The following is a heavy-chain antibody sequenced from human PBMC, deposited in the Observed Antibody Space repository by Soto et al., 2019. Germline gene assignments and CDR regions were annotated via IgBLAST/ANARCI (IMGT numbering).Heavy chain of an antibody. CDR3: AKSRSITIFGVVMMTGMDV. D-gene: IGHD3-3*01. CDR2: INPNSGGT. Sequence: ASVKVSCKASGYTFTGYYMHWVRQAPGQGLEWMGWINPNSGGTNYAQKFQGWVTMTRDTSISTAYMELSRLRSDDTAVYYCAKSRSITIFGVVMMTGMDVWGQGTTVTVSS. J-gene: IGHJ6*02. V-gene: IGHV1-2*04. CDR1: GYTFTGYY.